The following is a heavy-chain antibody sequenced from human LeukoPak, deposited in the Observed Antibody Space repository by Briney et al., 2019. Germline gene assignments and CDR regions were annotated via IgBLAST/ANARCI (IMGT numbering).Heavy chain of an antibody. CDR2: IIPILGIA. J-gene: IGHJ4*02. D-gene: IGHD6-6*01. V-gene: IGHV1-69*04. CDR3: ARAHSSSPIDY. Sequence: XYAXSWVRQAXGQGLEWMGRIIPILGIANYAQKFQGRVTITADKSTSTAYMELSSLRSEDTAVYYCARAHSSSPIDYWGQGTLVTVSS. CDR1: XYA.